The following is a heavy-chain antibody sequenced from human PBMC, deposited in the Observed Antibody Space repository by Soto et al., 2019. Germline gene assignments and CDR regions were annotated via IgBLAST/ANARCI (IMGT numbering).Heavy chain of an antibody. CDR2: IWYDGGNT. CDR3: AKDYNNYFDN. CDR1: GFTFSSYD. D-gene: IGHD4-4*01. Sequence: PGGSLRLSCAASGFTFSSYDMHWVRQAPGKGLEWVAVIWYDGGNTCYADSVKGRFTISRDNSKNTLYLQMSSLRVEDTAVYYCAKDYNNYFDNWGQGTLVTVSS. J-gene: IGHJ4*02. V-gene: IGHV3-33*03.